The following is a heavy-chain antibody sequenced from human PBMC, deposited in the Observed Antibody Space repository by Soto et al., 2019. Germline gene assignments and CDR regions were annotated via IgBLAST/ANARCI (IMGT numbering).Heavy chain of an antibody. J-gene: IGHJ4*02. D-gene: IGHD7-27*01. CDR1: GGXISPYY. Sequence: PWETLSLTCTVSGGXISPYYWSWIRQPPGKGLEWIGYIYYSGSTSYNPSLKSRVTIAVDTSKNQFSLNLSSMTATDTAGYYCARRGDWGSDELDYWGQGTLVTVSS. V-gene: IGHV4-59*08. CDR3: ARRGDWGSDELDY. CDR2: IYYSGST.